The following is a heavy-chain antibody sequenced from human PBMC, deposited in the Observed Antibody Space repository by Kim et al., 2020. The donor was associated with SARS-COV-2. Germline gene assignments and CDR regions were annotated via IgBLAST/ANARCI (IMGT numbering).Heavy chain of an antibody. CDR3: ARGFVVVPAAMSY. V-gene: IGHV1-3*01. J-gene: IGHJ4*02. Sequence: ASVKVSCKASGYTFTSYAMHWVRQAPGQRLEWMGWINAGNGNTKYSQKFQGRVTITRDTSASTAYMELSSLRSEDTAVYYCARGFVVVPAAMSYWGQGTLVTVSS. CDR1: GYTFTSYA. D-gene: IGHD2-2*01. CDR2: INAGNGNT.